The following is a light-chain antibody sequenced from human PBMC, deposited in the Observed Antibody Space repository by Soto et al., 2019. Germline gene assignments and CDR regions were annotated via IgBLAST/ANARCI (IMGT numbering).Light chain of an antibody. J-gene: IGKJ1*01. Sequence: DIQMTQSPSTLSGSVGDRVTITCRASQTISSCLAWYQQKPGKAPKLLIYKASTLKSGVPSRFSGSGSGTEFTLTISSLQPDDFATYYCQHNYSYSEAFGQGTKVDIK. CDR3: QHNYSYSEA. V-gene: IGKV1-5*03. CDR2: KAS. CDR1: QTISSC.